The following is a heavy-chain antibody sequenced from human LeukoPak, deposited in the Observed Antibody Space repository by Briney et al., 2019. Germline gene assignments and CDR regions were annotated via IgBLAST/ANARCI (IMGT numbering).Heavy chain of an antibody. CDR2: IYYSGRT. V-gene: IGHV4-39*01. D-gene: IGHD3-22*01. J-gene: IGHJ1*01. CDR3: ARRRYYDGSGYLE. CDR1: GDSVSRSDSY. Sequence: SETLSLTCSVSGDSVSRSDSYWDWIRQPPGKGLEWIGTIYYSGRTYYSPSLKSRVTMSVDPSNNQFSLNPRSVTAADTAVYYCARRRYYDGSGYLEWGQGTLLSVSS.